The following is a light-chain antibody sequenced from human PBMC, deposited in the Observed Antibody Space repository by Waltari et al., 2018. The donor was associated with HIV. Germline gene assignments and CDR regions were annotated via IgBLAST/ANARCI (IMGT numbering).Light chain of an antibody. CDR1: SSDAGDYKY. CDR3: SSYTSRSTL. J-gene: IGLJ2*01. V-gene: IGLV2-14*01. Sequence: QSALTQPASVSGSPGQSITISCTGTSSDAGDYKYVSWSQQYPGKAPKLMIYEVSNRPSGVSNRFSGSKSGNTASLTISGLQAEDEADYYCSSYTSRSTLFGGGTKLTV. CDR2: EVS.